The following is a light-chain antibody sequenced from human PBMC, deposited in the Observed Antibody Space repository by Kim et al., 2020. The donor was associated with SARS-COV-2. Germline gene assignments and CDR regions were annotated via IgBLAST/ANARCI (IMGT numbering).Light chain of an antibody. J-gene: IGKJ2*01. CDR2: AAA. V-gene: IGKV3-20*01. Sequence: SPGERATLSGRASQTMRRNDLARYQQNTGQAPRLLIYAAASRATGVPDRFRGSGSGTDFTLTISRLGPEGFAVYYCQQYSGSPPYAFGQGTKLEI. CDR1: QTMRRND. CDR3: QQYSGSPPYA.